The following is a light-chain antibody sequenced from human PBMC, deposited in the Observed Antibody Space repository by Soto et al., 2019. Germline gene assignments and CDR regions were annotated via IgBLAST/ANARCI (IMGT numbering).Light chain of an antibody. J-gene: IGKJ1*01. V-gene: IGKV1-39*01. CDR2: AAS. Sequence: SQMRRGRSSLSASVGDRVTITCRASQSISSYLNWYQQKPGKAPKLLIYAASSLQSGVPSRFSGSGSGTDFTLTITSLQPEDSATYYCQHSYGTPRTFGQGTKVDIK. CDR3: QHSYGTPRT. CDR1: QSISSY.